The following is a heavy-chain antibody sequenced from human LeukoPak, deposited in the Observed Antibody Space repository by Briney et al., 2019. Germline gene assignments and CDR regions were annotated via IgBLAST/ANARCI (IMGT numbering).Heavy chain of an antibody. D-gene: IGHD2-2*01. CDR2: INHSGST. CDR1: GGSFSGYY. V-gene: IGHV4-34*01. J-gene: IGHJ4*02. Sequence: PSETLSLTCAVYGGSFSGYYWSWIRQPPGKGLEWIGEINHSGSTNYNPSLKSRVTISVDTSKNQFSLKLSSVTAADTAVYYCARGGHIVVAPAALNFDYWGQGTLVTVSS. CDR3: ARGGHIVVAPAALNFDY.